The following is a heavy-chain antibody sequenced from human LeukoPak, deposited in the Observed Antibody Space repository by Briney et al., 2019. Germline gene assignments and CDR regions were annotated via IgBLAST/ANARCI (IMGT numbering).Heavy chain of an antibody. J-gene: IGHJ4*02. CDR3: ARGFRYCSGGSCLFFDY. Sequence: GGSLRLSCAASGFTFSSYSMNWVRQAPGKGLEWVSSISSSSSYIYYADSVKGRFTISRDNAKNSLYLQMNSLRAEDTAVYYCARGFRYCSGGSCLFFDYWGQGTLVTVSS. V-gene: IGHV3-21*01. CDR1: GFTFSSYS. CDR2: ISSSSSYI. D-gene: IGHD2-15*01.